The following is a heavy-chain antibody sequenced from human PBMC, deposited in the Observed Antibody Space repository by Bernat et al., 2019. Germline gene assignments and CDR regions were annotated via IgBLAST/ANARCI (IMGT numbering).Heavy chain of an antibody. D-gene: IGHD2-21*01. CDR3: ARLPGLSTYYDY. Sequence: VRLVESGGGVVQPGGSLRLSCAASGFTFRSYGIHWVRQAPGKGLQWVASIRPDGSDTRCVDSVKGRFTISRDNAQNSLFLDMNSLRVEDTAVYYCARLPGLSTYYDYWGQGALVTVSS. CDR2: IRPDGSDT. J-gene: IGHJ4*02. V-gene: IGHV3-7*01. CDR1: GFTFRSYG.